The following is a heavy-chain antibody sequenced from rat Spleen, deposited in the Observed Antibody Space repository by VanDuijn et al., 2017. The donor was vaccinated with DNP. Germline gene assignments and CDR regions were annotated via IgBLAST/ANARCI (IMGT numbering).Heavy chain of an antibody. D-gene: IGHD1-12*01. V-gene: IGHV3-1*01. CDR2: IRNSGST. CDR1: GFSITRSY. J-gene: IGHJ4*01. Sequence: EVQLQESGPGLVKPSQSLSLTCSVTGFSITRSYRWNWIRKLPGNKMEWIGHIRNSGSTTYNPSLKSRISITRDTSKNQFFLQLKSVTTEDTAIYYCARHRTIMPYYYAMDAWGQGASVTVSS. CDR3: ARHRTIMPYYYAMDA.